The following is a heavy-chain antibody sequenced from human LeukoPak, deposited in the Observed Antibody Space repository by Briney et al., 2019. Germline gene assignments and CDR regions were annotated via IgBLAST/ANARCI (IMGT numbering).Heavy chain of an antibody. Sequence: QTGGSLRLSCAASGFTFSSYAMHWVRQAPGKGLEWVAVISYDGSNKYYADSVKGRFTISRDNSKNTLYLQMNSLRAEDTAVSYCARDRYPVSSGYYYGHYFDYWGQGTLVTVSS. CDR2: ISYDGSNK. CDR1: GFTFSSYA. J-gene: IGHJ4*02. D-gene: IGHD3-22*01. CDR3: ARDRYPVSSGYYYGHYFDY. V-gene: IGHV3-30-3*01.